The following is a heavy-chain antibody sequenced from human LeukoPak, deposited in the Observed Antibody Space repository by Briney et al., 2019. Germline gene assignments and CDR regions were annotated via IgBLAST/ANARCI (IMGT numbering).Heavy chain of an antibody. J-gene: IGHJ3*02. CDR3: ARVGGMLTINNEAFDI. CDR1: GGSMKSYY. CDR2: IYYSGST. Sequence: SETLSLTCTVSGGSMKSYYWDWIRQPPGKGLEWIGYIYYSGSTNYNPSLKSRVTISVDTSKNQFSLKLTSVTAADTAIYYCARVGGMLTINNEAFDIWGQGTVVTVS. V-gene: IGHV4-59*01. D-gene: IGHD5-24*01.